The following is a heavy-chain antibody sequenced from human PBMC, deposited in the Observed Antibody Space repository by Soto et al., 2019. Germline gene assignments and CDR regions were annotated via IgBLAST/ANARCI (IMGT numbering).Heavy chain of an antibody. CDR1: GFTVSSNY. J-gene: IGHJ6*04. CDR2: IYSGGST. CDR3: ARDNVHQEGLFPAYSGMDA. V-gene: IGHV3-53*01. Sequence: AGGSLRLXXAAAGFTVSSNYMSWVRQAPGKGLEWVSVIYSGGSTYYADSVKGRFTISRDNSKNTLYLQMNSLRAEDTAVYYCARDNVHQEGLFPAYSGMDAWAKGTKVTVS. D-gene: IGHD2-2*01.